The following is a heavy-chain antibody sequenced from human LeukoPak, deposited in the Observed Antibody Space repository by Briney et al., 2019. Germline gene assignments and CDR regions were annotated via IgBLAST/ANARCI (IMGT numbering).Heavy chain of an antibody. CDR3: AKDRDGYNPDY. Sequence: GGSLRLSRAASGFTFSSYTMSWVRQAPGKGLEWVSSISDSGTHIYYADSVKGRFTISRDNSKNTVYLQMNSLRAEDTAVYYCAKDRDGYNPDYWGQGTLVTVSS. CDR2: ISDSGTHI. D-gene: IGHD5-24*01. V-gene: IGHV3-23*01. CDR1: GFTFSSYT. J-gene: IGHJ4*02.